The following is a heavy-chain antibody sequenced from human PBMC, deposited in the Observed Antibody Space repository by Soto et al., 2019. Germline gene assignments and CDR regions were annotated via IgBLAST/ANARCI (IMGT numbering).Heavy chain of an antibody. Sequence: QVHVVQSGAEVKRPGDSVKVSCKTSGYIFSDYGINWVRQAPGQGLEWMGWISGYSGNANLAQKFQGRVTMSRDTATRTAYMELRSLRSDDTAVYYCAKRTSGTTWGESDYWGQGTLVTVS. J-gene: IGHJ4*02. D-gene: IGHD4-17*01. CDR1: GYIFSDYG. V-gene: IGHV1-18*04. CDR2: ISGYSGNA. CDR3: AKRTSGTTWGESDY.